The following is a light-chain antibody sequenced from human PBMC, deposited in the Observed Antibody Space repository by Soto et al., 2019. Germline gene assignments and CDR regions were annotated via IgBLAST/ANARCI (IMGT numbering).Light chain of an antibody. J-gene: IGKJ5*01. CDR3: QQYENLPT. CDR2: DAS. CDR1: QNSNNC. Sequence: DIQMTQSPSSLSASVGDRFTITCQSSQNSNNCLNWYQQKPGRAPKLLIYDASNLEAGVPSRFRGSGSGTDFTFTISRLQPEDIATYYCQQYENLPTFGQGTRLEIK. V-gene: IGKV1-33*01.